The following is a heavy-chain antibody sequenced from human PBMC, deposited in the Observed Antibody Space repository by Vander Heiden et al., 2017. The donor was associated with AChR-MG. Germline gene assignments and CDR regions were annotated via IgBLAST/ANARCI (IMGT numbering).Heavy chain of an antibody. Sequence: QVQLVQSGAEVKKPGSSVKVSCKASGATFSSYAISWVRQAPGQGLEWMGGIIPIFGTANYAQKFQGRVTITADEATSTAYMELSSLRSEDTAVYYCARDFGAYYGGDCYYNWFDPWGQGTLVTVSS. CDR2: IIPIFGTA. CDR3: ARDFGAYYGGDCYYNWFDP. V-gene: IGHV1-69*01. D-gene: IGHD2-21*02. J-gene: IGHJ5*02. CDR1: GATFSSYA.